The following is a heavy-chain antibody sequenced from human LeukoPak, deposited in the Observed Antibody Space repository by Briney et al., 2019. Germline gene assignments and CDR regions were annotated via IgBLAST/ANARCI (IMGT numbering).Heavy chain of an antibody. CDR1: GFTFSNAW. Sequence: PGGSLRLSCAASGFTFSNAWMSWVRQAPGKGLEWVGRIKSKTDGGTTDYAAPVKGRFTISRDDSKNTLYLQMNSLKTEDTAVYYCTTPGIAVAGQPFDYWGQGTLVTVSS. CDR2: IKSKTDGGTT. J-gene: IGHJ4*02. CDR3: TTPGIAVAGQPFDY. D-gene: IGHD6-19*01. V-gene: IGHV3-15*01.